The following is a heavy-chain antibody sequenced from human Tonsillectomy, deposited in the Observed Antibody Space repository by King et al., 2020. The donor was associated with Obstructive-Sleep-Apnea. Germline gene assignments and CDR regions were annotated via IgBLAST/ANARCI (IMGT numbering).Heavy chain of an antibody. J-gene: IGHJ3*02. CDR3: ARLCDRCGGECYRNFGHAFDI. D-gene: IGHD2-21*01. Sequence: VQLVESGAEVKKPGESLTISCKGSGYSFTSYWIGWVRQMPGKGLEWMGIIYPGDSDPRYSPSFQGQVTISADKSISTAYLQWSSLKASDTAMYYCARLCDRCGGECYRNFGHAFDIWGQGTMVTVSS. V-gene: IGHV5-51*01. CDR2: IYPGDSDP. CDR1: GYSFTSYW.